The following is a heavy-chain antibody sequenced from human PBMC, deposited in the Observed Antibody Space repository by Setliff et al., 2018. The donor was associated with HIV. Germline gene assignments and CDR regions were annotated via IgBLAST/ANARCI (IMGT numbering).Heavy chain of an antibody. CDR2: IIPIFGST. CDR1: GGTFIKYS. D-gene: IGHD3-22*01. J-gene: IGHJ2*01. CDR3: ARDGHYYDMGSILSDWFFDL. Sequence: GASVKVSCKASGGTFIKYSMNWVRQAPGQGLEWMGGIIPIFGSTTYAQKFQGRVTITADESKNTVEMELSSLTSEDTAVYYCARDGHYYDMGSILSDWFFDLWDRGTLVTVSS. V-gene: IGHV1-69*13.